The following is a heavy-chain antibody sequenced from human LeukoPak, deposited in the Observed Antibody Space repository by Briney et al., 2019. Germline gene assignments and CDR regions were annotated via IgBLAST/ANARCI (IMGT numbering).Heavy chain of an antibody. D-gene: IGHD4-17*01. V-gene: IGHV3-49*04. Sequence: QPGRSLRLSCTASGFTFGDYAMSWVRQAPGEGLEWVGFIRSKAYGGTTEYAASVKGRFTISRDDSKSIAYLQMNSLKTEDTAVYYCTRSLTTGLREGYYFDYWGQGTLVTVSS. CDR1: GFTFGDYA. CDR2: IRSKAYGGTT. J-gene: IGHJ4*02. CDR3: TRSLTTGLREGYYFDY.